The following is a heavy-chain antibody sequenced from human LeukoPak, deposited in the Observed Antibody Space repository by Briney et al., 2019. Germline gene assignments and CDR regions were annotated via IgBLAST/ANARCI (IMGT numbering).Heavy chain of an antibody. CDR2: IYYSGST. J-gene: IGHJ6*03. D-gene: IGHD3-9*01. V-gene: IGHV4-59*01. Sequence: SETLSLTCTVSGGSISSYYWSWIRQPPGKGLEWIGYIYYSGSTNYNPSLKSRVTISVDTSKNQFSLKLSSVTAADTAVYYCALLNYYYMDVWGKGTTVTVSS. CDR1: GGSISSYY. CDR3: ALLNYYYMDV.